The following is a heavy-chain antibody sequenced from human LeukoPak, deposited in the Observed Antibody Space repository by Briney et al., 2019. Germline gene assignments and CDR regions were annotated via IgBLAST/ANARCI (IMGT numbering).Heavy chain of an antibody. CDR3: AREGCSGCSCYHNWFDP. Sequence: GGCLRLSCAASGFTFSSYWMSWVRQAPGKGMEWVAYINKDVIEKYYVDSVKGRFTLSRDNAKNSLYLQMNSVRAEDTAVYYCAREGCSGCSCYHNWFDPWGQGTLVTVSS. CDR1: GFTFSSYW. V-gene: IGHV3-7*01. J-gene: IGHJ5*02. CDR2: INKDVIEK. D-gene: IGHD2-15*01.